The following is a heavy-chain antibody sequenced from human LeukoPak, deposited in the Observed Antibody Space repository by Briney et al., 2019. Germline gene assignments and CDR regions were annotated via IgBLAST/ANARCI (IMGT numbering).Heavy chain of an antibody. CDR3: TRDSGTYNWFDP. V-gene: IGHV3-73*01. D-gene: IGHD1-26*01. J-gene: IGHJ5*02. CDR1: GFTFSGSA. CDR2: IDKKDKGYATAT. Sequence: GGSLKLSCAASGFTFSGSAIHWVRQPSGKGLEWVGQIDKKDKGYATATAYAASVKGRFTISRDDSINTAYLQMKSLKTEDTALYYCTRDSGTYNWFDPWGQGTLVTVSS.